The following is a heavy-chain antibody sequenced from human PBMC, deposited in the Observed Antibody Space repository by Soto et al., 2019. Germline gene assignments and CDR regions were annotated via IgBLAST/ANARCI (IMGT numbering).Heavy chain of an antibody. CDR3: ARYCSGGSCYYYYGMDV. V-gene: IGHV1-69*01. CDR1: GGTFSSYA. CDR2: IIPIFGTA. J-gene: IGHJ6*02. D-gene: IGHD2-15*01. Sequence: QVQLVQSGAEVKKPGSSVKVSCKASGGTFSSYAISWVRQAPGQGLEWMGGIIPIFGTANYAQKLQGRVTITADESTSTAYMELSSLRSEDTAVYYCARYCSGGSCYYYYGMDVWGQGTTVTVSS.